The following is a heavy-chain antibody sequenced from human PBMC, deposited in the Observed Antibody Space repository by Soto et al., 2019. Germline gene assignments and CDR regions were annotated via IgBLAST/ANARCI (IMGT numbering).Heavy chain of an antibody. V-gene: IGHV3-23*01. CDR1: GFTFSSYV. Sequence: GGSLRLSCAASGFTFSSYVMSWVRQAPGKGLEWVSSINESGGTTHYADSVKGWFTISRDNSKNTLYLQMNSLRADDTAVYYCAKDPKWLLPSDYWGQGTLVTVSS. D-gene: IGHD5-12*01. J-gene: IGHJ4*02. CDR3: AKDPKWLLPSDY. CDR2: INESGGTT.